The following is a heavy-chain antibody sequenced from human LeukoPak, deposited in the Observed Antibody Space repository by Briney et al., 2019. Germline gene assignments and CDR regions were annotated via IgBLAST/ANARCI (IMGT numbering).Heavy chain of an antibody. V-gene: IGHV4-34*01. CDR3: ARGARPLLLWFGSGRYYYYMDV. CDR2: INHSAST. CDR1: GASFSGYC. J-gene: IGHJ6*03. Sequence: PSQTLSLTCAVYGASFSGYCWSSIRQPPGKGLELVGEINHSASTNYNPSRNSRVTISVHTSKNQFSLNLSSVPAADTAVYYCARGARPLLLWFGSGRYYYYMDVWGEGTTLTVSS. D-gene: IGHD3-10*01.